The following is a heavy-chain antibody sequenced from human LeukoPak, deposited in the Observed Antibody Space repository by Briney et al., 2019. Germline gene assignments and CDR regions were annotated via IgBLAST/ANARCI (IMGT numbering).Heavy chain of an antibody. V-gene: IGHV3-30*18. CDR2: ISHDGSLK. J-gene: IGHJ3*01. D-gene: IGHD3-10*01. CDR1: GFSFSNFG. CDR3: AKKSSFGSGAGDPLDV. Sequence: PGGSLRLSCAASGFSFSNFGIHWVRQAPGKGLEGVAVISHDGSLKSYLDSVKGRFTMSRDNSKNTLYLQMDSLRLEDTAVYYCAKKSSFGSGAGDPLDVWGHGTLVTVSS.